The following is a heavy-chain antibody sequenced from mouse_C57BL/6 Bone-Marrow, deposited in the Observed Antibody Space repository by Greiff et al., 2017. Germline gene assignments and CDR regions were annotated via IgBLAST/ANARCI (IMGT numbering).Heavy chain of an antibody. CDR1: GFTFSSYA. CDR3: TRDPPLLRLWYFDV. CDR2: ISSGGDYI. J-gene: IGHJ1*03. V-gene: IGHV5-9-1*02. D-gene: IGHD1-1*01. Sequence: EVKLVESGEGLVKPGGSLKLSCAASGFTFSSYAMSWVRQTPEKRLEWVAYISSGGDYIYYADTVKGRFTISRDNARNTLYLQMGSLKSEDTAMYYCTRDPPLLRLWYFDVWGTGTTVTVSS.